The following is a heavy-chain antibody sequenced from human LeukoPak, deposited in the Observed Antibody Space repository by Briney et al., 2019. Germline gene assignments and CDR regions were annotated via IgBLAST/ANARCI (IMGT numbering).Heavy chain of an antibody. CDR2: SASSGNT. CDR1: GFTVSSNY. Sequence: GGSLRLSCAASGFTVSSNYMSWVRQAPGKGLEWVSASASSGNTYYADSVKGRFTISRDDSKNTLYLQMNSLRAEDTAVYYCAKKLAASLDYWGQGTLVTVSS. CDR3: AKKLAASLDY. J-gene: IGHJ4*02. V-gene: IGHV3-53*01.